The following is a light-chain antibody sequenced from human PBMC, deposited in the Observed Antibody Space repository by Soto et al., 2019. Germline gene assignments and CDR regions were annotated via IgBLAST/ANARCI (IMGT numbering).Light chain of an antibody. CDR1: SSDVGGHKF. CDR2: DDN. CDR3: LSYAITGSMV. J-gene: IGLJ2*01. V-gene: IGLV2-14*03. Sequence: QSVLPQPASVSGSPGQSITISCTGTSSDVGGHKFVSWYQLHPGKAPKVIIYDDNYRPSGVSSRFSGSKSGNTASLTISGLLAEDEGDYYCLSYAITGSMVFGGGTKVTVL.